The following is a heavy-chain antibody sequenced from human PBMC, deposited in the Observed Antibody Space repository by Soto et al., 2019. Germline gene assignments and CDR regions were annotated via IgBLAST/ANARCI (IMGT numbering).Heavy chain of an antibody. CDR1: GFTFSSYA. J-gene: IGHJ4*02. V-gene: IGHV3-23*01. CDR2: ISGSDGNT. CDR3: AKLRGYSYGDSDY. Sequence: EVQLLESGGGLVQPGGSLRLSCAASGFTFSSYAMNWVRQAPGKGLEWDSTISGSDGNTYYADSVKGRFAISRANSRNTLYLQMNSLRAEDTAVYYCAKLRGYSYGDSDYWGQGTLVTVSS. D-gene: IGHD5-18*01.